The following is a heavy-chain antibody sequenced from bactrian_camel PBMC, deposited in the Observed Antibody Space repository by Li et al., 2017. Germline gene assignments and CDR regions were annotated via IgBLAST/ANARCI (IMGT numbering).Heavy chain of an antibody. CDR2: IDGDGNT. CDR1: GPTYATRG. D-gene: IGHD7*01. Sequence: QVQLVESGGGLVQPGGSLRLSCAASGPTYATRGMGWFREAPGKEREGVAIIDGDGNTVYADSVKGRFTISRDNAKNALYLQMNSLKSEDTALYYCTTLGRTGGRSRSFGYWGQGTQVTVS. J-gene: IGHJ6*01. CDR3: TTLGRTGGRSRSFGY. V-gene: IGHV3S53*01.